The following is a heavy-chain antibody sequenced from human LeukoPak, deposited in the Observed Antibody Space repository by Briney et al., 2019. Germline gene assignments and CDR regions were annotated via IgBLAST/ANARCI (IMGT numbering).Heavy chain of an antibody. J-gene: IGHJ4*02. CDR3: AKDLFGPIAAAGRGGFFDY. CDR1: GFTFSSYA. Sequence: PGGSLRLSCAASGFTFSSYAMSWVRQAPGQGLEWVSAISGSGGSTYYADSVKGRFTISRDNSKNTLYLQMNSLRAEDTAVYYCAKDLFGPIAAAGRGGFFDYWGQGTLVTASS. D-gene: IGHD6-13*01. V-gene: IGHV3-23*01. CDR2: ISGSGGST.